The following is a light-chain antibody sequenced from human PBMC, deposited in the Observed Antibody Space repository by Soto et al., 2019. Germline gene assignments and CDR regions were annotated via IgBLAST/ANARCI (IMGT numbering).Light chain of an antibody. CDR2: DAT. Sequence: DIVMTKSPATLSESPGERVTLSCRASQSISSNLAWYQQKPGQPPRLLIYDATSRATGIPSRFSGSGSGTDFTLTIISLQSEDFAVYFCLQCHDWHPLTFGGGTKVEIK. CDR3: LQCHDWHPLT. V-gene: IGKV3D-15*01. J-gene: IGKJ4*01. CDR1: QSISSN.